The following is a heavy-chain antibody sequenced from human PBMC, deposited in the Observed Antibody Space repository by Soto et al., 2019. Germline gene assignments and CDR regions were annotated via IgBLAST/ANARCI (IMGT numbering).Heavy chain of an antibody. CDR1: GGTFSSYA. J-gene: IGHJ4*02. CDR3: ARGPSGGGSGYAAY. Sequence: QVQLVQSGAEVKKPGSSVKVSCKASGGTFSSYALSWVRQAPGQGPEWMGGIIPIFGTANYAQKVQNRVTITVDESTSTDYMELSSRRSEGTAVYYCARGPSGGGSGYAAYCGQGTLVTVSS. V-gene: IGHV1-69*01. D-gene: IGHD3-22*01. CDR2: IIPIFGTA.